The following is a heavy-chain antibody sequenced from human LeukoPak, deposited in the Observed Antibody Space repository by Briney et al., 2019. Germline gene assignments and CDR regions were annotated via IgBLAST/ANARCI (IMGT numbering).Heavy chain of an antibody. Sequence: GGSLRLSCAASGFTFSSYGMHWVRQAPGKGLEWVAVISYDGSNKYYADSVKGRFTISRDNSKNTLYLQMNSLRAEDTAVYYCAKVIGETTPSCYFDYWGQGTLVTVSS. CDR2: ISYDGSNK. J-gene: IGHJ4*02. V-gene: IGHV3-30*18. CDR3: AKVIGETTPSCYFDY. D-gene: IGHD3-10*01. CDR1: GFTFSSYG.